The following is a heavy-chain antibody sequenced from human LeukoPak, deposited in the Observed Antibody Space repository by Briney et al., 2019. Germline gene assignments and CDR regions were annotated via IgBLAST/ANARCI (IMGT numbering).Heavy chain of an antibody. V-gene: IGHV4-38-2*01. Sequence: SETLSLTCAVSGYSISSGYYWGWSRQPPGKGLEWIGSIYHSGSTYYNPSLKSRVTISVDTSKNQFSLKLSSVTAADTAVYYCAGTQFGGVIDFDYWGQGILVTVSS. CDR3: AGTQFGGVIDFDY. CDR1: GYSISSGYY. D-gene: IGHD3-16*02. J-gene: IGHJ4*02. CDR2: IYHSGST.